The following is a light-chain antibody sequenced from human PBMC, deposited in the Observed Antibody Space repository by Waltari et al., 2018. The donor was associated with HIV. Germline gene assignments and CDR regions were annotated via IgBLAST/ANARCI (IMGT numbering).Light chain of an antibody. J-gene: IGLJ1*01. V-gene: IGLV2-23*02. Sequence: QSALTQPASVSGSPGQSITISCTGTSSDVGSYNLVSWYQKHPGKAPKLMIYEVNKRPSGVSNRSSGPKSGNTASLTISGLQAEDEADYYCCSYAGSSSYVFGSGTKVTVL. CDR1: SSDVGSYNL. CDR2: EVN. CDR3: CSYAGSSSYV.